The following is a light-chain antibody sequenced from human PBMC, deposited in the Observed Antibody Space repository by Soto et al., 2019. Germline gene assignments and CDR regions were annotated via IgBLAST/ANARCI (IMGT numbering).Light chain of an antibody. CDR1: SSNIGAGYD. CDR3: QSFDSRLSRAV. V-gene: IGLV1-40*01. Sequence: QSVLTQPPSVSGAPGQRVTISCTGSSSNIGAGYDVHWYQQLPGTAPKLLIYGNTNRPSGVPDRFSGSKSGTSASLTITGLQAEDEADYHCQSFDSRLSRAVFGEGTQLTVL. CDR2: GNT. J-gene: IGLJ7*01.